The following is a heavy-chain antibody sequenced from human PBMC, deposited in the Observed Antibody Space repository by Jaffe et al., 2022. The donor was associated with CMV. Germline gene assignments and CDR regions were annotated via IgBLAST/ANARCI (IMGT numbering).Heavy chain of an antibody. J-gene: IGHJ4*02. V-gene: IGHV4-59*01. CDR2: IYYSGST. D-gene: IGHD5-12*01. CDR1: GGYIGSYY. Sequence: QVQLQESGPRLVKPSETLSLICTVSGGYIGSYYWSWIRQPPGKGLEWIGYIYYSGSTNYNPSLKSRVTISVDTSKNQFSLQLSSVTAADTAVYYCARAGWLQIQRRSFDYWGQGTLVTVSS. CDR3: ARAGWLQIQRRSFDY.